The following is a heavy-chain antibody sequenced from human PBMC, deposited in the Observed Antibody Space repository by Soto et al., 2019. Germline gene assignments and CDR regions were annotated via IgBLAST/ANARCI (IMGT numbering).Heavy chain of an antibody. Sequence: SETLSLTCTVSGGSISSYYWSWIRQPPGKGLEWIGYIYYSGSTNYNPSLKSRVTISVDTSKNQFSLKLSSVTAADTAVYYCERHPDYDILTGFDYWGQGTLVTVSS. J-gene: IGHJ4*02. CDR1: GGSISSYY. D-gene: IGHD3-9*01. CDR3: ERHPDYDILTGFDY. CDR2: IYYSGST. V-gene: IGHV4-59*08.